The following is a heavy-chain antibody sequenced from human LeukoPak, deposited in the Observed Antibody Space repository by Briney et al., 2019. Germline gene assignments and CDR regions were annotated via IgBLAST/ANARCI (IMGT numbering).Heavy chain of an antibody. CDR1: GVIFSTYI. CDR2: ISSSGDYI. Sequence: GGSLRLSCAASGVIFSTYIMNWVRQAPGKGREWVSSISSSGDYIYYADSVKGRFTISRDNAKNSLYLQMNSLRAEDTAVYYCAELGITMIGGVWGKGTTVTISS. D-gene: IGHD3-10*02. CDR3: AELGITMIGGV. V-gene: IGHV3-21*01. J-gene: IGHJ6*04.